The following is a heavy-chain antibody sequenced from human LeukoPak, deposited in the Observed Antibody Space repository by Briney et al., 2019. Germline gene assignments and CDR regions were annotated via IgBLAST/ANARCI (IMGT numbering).Heavy chain of an antibody. CDR2: MSSRSGTT. J-gene: IGHJ6*03. V-gene: IGHV3-11*04. D-gene: IGHD3-10*01. Sequence: GGSLRLSCEASGFRFGDYYMAWIRQAPGKGLEWISWMSSRSGTTQYADSMKGRFTISRDNAMNSLYLQMNSLTAEDTALYYCARLSAYYYGSFFYYYMDVWGKGTTVTVSS. CDR1: GFRFGDYY. CDR3: ARLSAYYYGSFFYYYMDV.